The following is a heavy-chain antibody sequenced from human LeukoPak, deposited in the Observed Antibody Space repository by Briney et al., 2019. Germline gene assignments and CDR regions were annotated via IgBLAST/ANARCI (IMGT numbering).Heavy chain of an antibody. CDR1: GGSFSGYY. V-gene: IGHV4-34*01. Sequence: SETLSLTCAVYGGSFSGYYWNWIRQPPGKGLEWIGEINHSGSTNYNSSLKSRVTISVDTSKNQFSLKLSSVTAADTAVYYCARGRITMVRGAPLWFDPWGQGTLVTVSS. CDR2: INHSGST. J-gene: IGHJ5*02. D-gene: IGHD3-10*01. CDR3: ARGRITMVRGAPLWFDP.